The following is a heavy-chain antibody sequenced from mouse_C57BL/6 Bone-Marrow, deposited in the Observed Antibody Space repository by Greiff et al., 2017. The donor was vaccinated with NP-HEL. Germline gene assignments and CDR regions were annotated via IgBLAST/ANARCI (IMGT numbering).Heavy chain of an antibody. CDR1: GFTFSSYA. CDR3: AREGLRPGFAY. V-gene: IGHV5-4*01. D-gene: IGHD2-2*01. J-gene: IGHJ3*01. Sequence: EVHLVESGGGLVKPGGSLKLSCAASGFTFSSYAMSWVRQTPEKRLEWVATISDGGSYTYYPDNVKGRFTISRDNAKNNLYLQMSHLKSEDTAMYYCAREGLRPGFAYWGQGTLVTVSA. CDR2: ISDGGSYT.